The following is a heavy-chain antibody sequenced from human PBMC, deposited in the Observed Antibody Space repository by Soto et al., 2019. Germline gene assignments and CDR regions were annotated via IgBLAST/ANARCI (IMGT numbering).Heavy chain of an antibody. CDR2: INPNSGGT. Sequence: ASVKVSCKASGYTFTGYYMHWVRQAPGQGLEWMGWINPNSGGTNYAQKFQGWVTMTRDTSISTAYMELSRLRSDDTAVYYCARANYYDSSGYREFDYWGQGTLVTV. CDR1: GYTFTGYY. V-gene: IGHV1-2*04. J-gene: IGHJ4*02. CDR3: ARANYYDSSGYREFDY. D-gene: IGHD3-22*01.